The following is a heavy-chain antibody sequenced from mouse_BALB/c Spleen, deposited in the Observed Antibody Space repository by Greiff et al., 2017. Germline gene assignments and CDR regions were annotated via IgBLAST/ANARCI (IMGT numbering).Heavy chain of an antibody. D-gene: IGHD2-1*01. Sequence: QVQLQQSGAELMKPGASVKISCKATGYTFSSYWIEWVKQRPGHGLEWIGEILPGSGSTNYNEKFKGKATFTADTSSNTAYMQLSSLTSEDSAVYYCARGGGNYYAMDNWGQGTSVTVSA. J-gene: IGHJ4*01. V-gene: IGHV1-9*01. CDR1: GYTFSSYW. CDR2: ILPGSGST. CDR3: ARGGGNYYAMDN.